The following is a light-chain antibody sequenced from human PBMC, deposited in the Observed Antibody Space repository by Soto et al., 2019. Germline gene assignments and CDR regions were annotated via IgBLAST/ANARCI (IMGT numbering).Light chain of an antibody. Sequence: EVVRTQSPATLSVSPGERVTLSCRSSQSVADNLAWFQQKPGQGPRLLIYGASTRATGIPARFSGSGSETDFTLTISSLRSEDSAVYHCQQYNNWPITFGQGTRLEIK. J-gene: IGKJ5*01. CDR1: QSVADN. V-gene: IGKV3-15*01. CDR2: GAS. CDR3: QQYNNWPIT.